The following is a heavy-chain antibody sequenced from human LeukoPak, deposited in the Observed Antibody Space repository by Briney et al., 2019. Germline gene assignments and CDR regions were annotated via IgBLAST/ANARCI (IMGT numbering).Heavy chain of an antibody. V-gene: IGHV1-69*13. CDR2: IIPIFGTA. J-gene: IGHJ4*02. Sequence: ASVNVSCKASGYTFTAYYMHWVRQAPGQGLEWMGGIIPIFGTANYAQKFQGRVTITADESTSTAYMELSSLRSEDTAVYYCAGYSGYDWFEQLDYWGQGTLVTVSS. D-gene: IGHD5-12*01. CDR3: AGYSGYDWFEQLDY. CDR1: GYTFTAYY.